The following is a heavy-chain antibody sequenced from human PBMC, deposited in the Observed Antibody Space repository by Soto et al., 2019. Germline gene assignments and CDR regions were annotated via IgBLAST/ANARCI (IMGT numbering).Heavy chain of an antibody. D-gene: IGHD2-15*01. J-gene: IGHJ3*02. CDR3: ARERRWGYCDGGSCRNEAFDI. V-gene: IGHV4-59*01. CDR1: GGSITSYY. Sequence: QVQLQESGPGLVKPSETLSLTCTVSGGSITSYYWSWIRQPPGKELEWIGYIYNSGSTNYNPSLKSRVTMSVDTSKNQFSLKLTSVTAEDTAVYYCARERRWGYCDGGSCRNEAFDIWGQGTMVTVS. CDR2: IYNSGST.